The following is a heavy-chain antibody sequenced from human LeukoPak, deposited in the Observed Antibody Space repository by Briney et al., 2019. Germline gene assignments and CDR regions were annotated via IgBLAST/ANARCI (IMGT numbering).Heavy chain of an antibody. CDR1: GGTFSSYA. CDR2: IIPILGIA. V-gene: IGHV1-69*04. CDR3: ARSSYGSGIHEVGSDY. J-gene: IGHJ4*02. Sequence: GASVKVSCKASGGTFSSYAISWVRRAPGQGLEWMGRIIPILGIANYAQKFQGRVTITADKSTSTAYMELSSLRSEDTAVYYCARSSYGSGIHEVGSDYWGQGTLVTVSS. D-gene: IGHD3-10*01.